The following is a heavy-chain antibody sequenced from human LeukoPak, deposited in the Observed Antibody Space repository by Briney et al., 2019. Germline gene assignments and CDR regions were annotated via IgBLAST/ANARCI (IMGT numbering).Heavy chain of an antibody. D-gene: IGHD2-15*01. V-gene: IGHV7-4-1*02. J-gene: IGHJ3*02. CDR3: ARYCSGGSCYRAFDI. CDR2: INTNTGNP. CDR1: GYTFTSYA. Sequence: GASVKVSCKASGYTFTSYAMNWVRQAPGQGLERMGWINTNTGNPTYAQGFTGRFVFSLDTSVSTAYLQISSLKAEDTAVYYCARYCSGGSCYRAFDIWGQGTMVTVSS.